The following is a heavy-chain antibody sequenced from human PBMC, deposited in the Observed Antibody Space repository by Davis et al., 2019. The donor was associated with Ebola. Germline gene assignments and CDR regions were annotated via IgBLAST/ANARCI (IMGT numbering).Heavy chain of an antibody. CDR3: VPGTWI. J-gene: IGHJ4*02. CDR2: ISDSGSTP. V-gene: IGHV3-48*03. D-gene: IGHD5-18*01. Sequence: GESLKIPCAASGFTFNKYEMNWVRQAPGKGLEWISYISDSGSTPYYTDSVKGRFTISRDNAKNSLYLQMNTLRVEDTAIYYCVPGTWIRGQGTLVTVSS. CDR1: GFTFNKYE.